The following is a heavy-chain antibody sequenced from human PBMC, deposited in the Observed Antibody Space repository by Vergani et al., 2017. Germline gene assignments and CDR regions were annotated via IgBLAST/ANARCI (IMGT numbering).Heavy chain of an antibody. J-gene: IGHJ6*02. V-gene: IGHV3-21*01. Sequence: EVQLVESGGGLVKPGGSLRLSCAASGFTFSSYSMNWVRQAPGKGLEWVSSISSSSSYIYYADSVKGRFTISRDNAKNSLYLQMNSLRAEDTAVYYCARVRRYYDSSGYYYGGHYYYGMDVWGQGTTVTVSS. D-gene: IGHD3-22*01. CDR2: ISSSSSYI. CDR3: ARVRRYYDSSGYYYGGHYYYGMDV. CDR1: GFTFSSYS.